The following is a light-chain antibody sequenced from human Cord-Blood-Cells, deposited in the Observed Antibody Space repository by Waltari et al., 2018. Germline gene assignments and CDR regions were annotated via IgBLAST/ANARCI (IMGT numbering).Light chain of an antibody. CDR2: AAS. CDR3: QKYNSAPWT. V-gene: IGKV1-27*01. Sequence: DIQMTQSPYSLSASVGDRVTITCRASQGISHYLAWYQQKPGKVPKLLIYAASTLQSGVPSRFSGSGSGTDFTLTISSLQPEDVATYYCQKYNSAPWTFGQGTKVEIK. J-gene: IGKJ1*01. CDR1: QGISHY.